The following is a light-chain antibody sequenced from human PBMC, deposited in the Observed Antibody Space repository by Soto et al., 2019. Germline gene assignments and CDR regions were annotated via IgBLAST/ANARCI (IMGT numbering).Light chain of an antibody. Sequence: EIVLTQSPATLSLSPGEGATLSCRASQSVSSYLAWYQQKPGQAPRLLIYDASNRATGIPARFSGSGSGTDFTLTISSLEPEDFAVYYCQQRSNWPTFGQGTKVAIK. CDR2: DAS. J-gene: IGKJ1*01. CDR1: QSVSSY. CDR3: QQRSNWPT. V-gene: IGKV3-11*01.